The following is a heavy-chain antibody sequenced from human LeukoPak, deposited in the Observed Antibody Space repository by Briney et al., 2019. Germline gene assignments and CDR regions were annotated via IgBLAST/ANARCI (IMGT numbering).Heavy chain of an antibody. CDR1: GFTFNTYG. J-gene: IGHJ4*02. CDR2: ISYDGSNK. D-gene: IGHD2-2*01. CDR3: AKDRPRSWVIPAATLDF. Sequence: PGRALRLSCAASGFTFNTYGMHWVRQAPGKGLEWEAVISYDGSNKYYADSVKGRFTISRDNSKNTLYLQMNSLRAEDMAVYYCAKDRPRSWVIPAATLDFWGQGTLVTVSS. V-gene: IGHV3-30*18.